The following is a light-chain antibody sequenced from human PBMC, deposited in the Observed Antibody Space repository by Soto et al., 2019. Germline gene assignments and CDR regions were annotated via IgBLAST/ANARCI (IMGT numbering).Light chain of an antibody. J-gene: IGKJ5*01. CDR1: LSISSS. Sequence: DIHLTQSPSSLSSCLGDKFTIPWRPSLSISSSLNWYQKKPGKAPNLLIYDASRLQSGVPSRFSGSGGGTDFTLSISSVQPEDFATYFCQQSYMDPITFGQGTRLE. V-gene: IGKV1-39*01. CDR2: DAS. CDR3: QQSYMDPIT.